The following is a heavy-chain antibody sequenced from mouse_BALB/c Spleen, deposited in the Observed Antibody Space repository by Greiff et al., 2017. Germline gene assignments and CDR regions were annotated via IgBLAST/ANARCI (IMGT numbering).Heavy chain of an antibody. CDR2: ISSGGSYT. CDR3: ARAPLHYYAMDY. J-gene: IGHJ4*01. V-gene: IGHV5-9-4*01. CDR1: GFTFSSYA. Sequence: EVKVVESGGGLVKPGGSLKLSCAASGFTFSSYAMSWVRQSPEKRLAWVAEISSGGSYTYYPDTVTGRFTISRDNAKNTLYLEMSSLRSEDTAMYYCARAPLHYYAMDYWGQGTSVTVSS.